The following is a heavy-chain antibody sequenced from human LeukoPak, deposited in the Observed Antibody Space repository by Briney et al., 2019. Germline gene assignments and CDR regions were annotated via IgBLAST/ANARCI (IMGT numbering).Heavy chain of an antibody. J-gene: IGHJ4*02. D-gene: IGHD2-21*02. Sequence: SVKVSCKASGGTFSSYAISWVRQAPGQGLEWMGRIIPIFGTANYAQKFQGRVTITADKSTSTAYVELSSLRSEDTAVYYCARDLAYCGGDCYPGGDYWGQGTLVTVSS. CDR3: ARDLAYCGGDCYPGGDY. CDR1: GGTFSSYA. CDR2: IIPIFGTA. V-gene: IGHV1-69*06.